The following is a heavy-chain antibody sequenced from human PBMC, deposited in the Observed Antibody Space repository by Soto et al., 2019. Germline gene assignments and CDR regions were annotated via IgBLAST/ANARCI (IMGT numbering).Heavy chain of an antibody. CDR1: GFSLSTSGVG. Sequence: QITLKESGPPLVKPTQTLTLTCTFSGFSLSTSGVGVGWIRQPPGKALEWLALIYWDDDKRYSPSLKSRLTITKDTSKNQVVLTMTNMDPVDTATYYCAHTTGYCTNGVCWTFDYWGQGTLVTVSS. CDR2: IYWDDDK. CDR3: AHTTGYCTNGVCWTFDY. D-gene: IGHD2-8*01. V-gene: IGHV2-5*02. J-gene: IGHJ4*02.